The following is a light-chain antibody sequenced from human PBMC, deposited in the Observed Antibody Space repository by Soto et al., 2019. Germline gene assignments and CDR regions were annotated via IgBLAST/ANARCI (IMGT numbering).Light chain of an antibody. CDR3: QVWDSSSDHVV. CDR2: YDS. CDR1: NIGSKS. Sequence: SYELTQPPSVSVAPGKTARITCGGNNIGSKSVHWYQQKPGQAPVLVIYYDSDRPSVIPERFSGSNSGNTATLTISRVEAVDEADYYCQVWDSSSDHVVFGGGTKLTV. V-gene: IGLV3-21*04. J-gene: IGLJ2*01.